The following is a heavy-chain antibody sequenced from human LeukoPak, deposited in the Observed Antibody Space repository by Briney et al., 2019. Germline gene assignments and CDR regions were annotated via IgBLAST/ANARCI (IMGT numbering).Heavy chain of an antibody. CDR3: ARDAQHYCSSTSCYGPRSGADYYYYYMDV. Sequence: ASVKVSCKASGYTFTSYGISWVRQAPGQGLEWMGWISAYNGNTNYAQKLQGRVTMTTDTSTSTAYMELRSLRSDDTAVYYCARDAQHYCSSTSCYGPRSGADYYYYYMDVWGKGTTVTISS. D-gene: IGHD2-2*01. CDR1: GYTFTSYG. J-gene: IGHJ6*03. CDR2: ISAYNGNT. V-gene: IGHV1-18*01.